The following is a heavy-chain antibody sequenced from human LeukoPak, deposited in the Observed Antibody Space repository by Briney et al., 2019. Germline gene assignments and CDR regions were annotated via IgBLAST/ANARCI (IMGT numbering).Heavy chain of an antibody. CDR3: ARDGDSSTVPPAYYYGMDV. CDR2: ISSSSSTI. Sequence: QSGGSLRLSCAASGFTFSSYSMTWVRQAPGKGLEWVSYISSSSSTIYYADSVKGRFAISRDNAKNSLYLQMNSLRAEDTAVYYCARDGDSSTVPPAYYYGMDVWGQGTTVTVSS. J-gene: IGHJ6*02. CDR1: GFTFSSYS. D-gene: IGHD6-13*01. V-gene: IGHV3-48*04.